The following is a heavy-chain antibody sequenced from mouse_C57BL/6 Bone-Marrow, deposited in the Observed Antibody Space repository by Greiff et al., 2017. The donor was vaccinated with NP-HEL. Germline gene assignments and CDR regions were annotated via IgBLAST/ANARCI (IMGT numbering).Heavy chain of an antibody. D-gene: IGHD2-10*02. J-gene: IGHJ3*01. Sequence: QVQLKESGAELVKPGASVKISCKASGYAFSSYWMNWVKQRPGKGLEWIGQIYPGDGDTNYNGKFKGKATLTADKSYSTAYMQLSSLTSEDSAVYFCARRGYGNYEAWFAYWGQGTLVTVTA. CDR1: GYAFSSYW. CDR2: IYPGDGDT. V-gene: IGHV1-80*01. CDR3: ARRGYGNYEAWFAY.